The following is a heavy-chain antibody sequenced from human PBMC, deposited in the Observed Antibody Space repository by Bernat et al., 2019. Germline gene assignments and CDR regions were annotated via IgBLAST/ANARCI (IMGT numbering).Heavy chain of an antibody. J-gene: IGHJ4*02. D-gene: IGHD3-9*01. V-gene: IGHV3-33*01. CDR1: GFTFSSYG. CDR3: ASRTNYDMDY. Sequence: QVQLVESGGGVVQPGRSLRLSCAASGFTFSSYGMHWVRQAPGKGLEWVAVIWYDGSNKYYADFVKGRFTISRDNSKNTLYLQMNSVRVEDTAVYYCASRTNYDMDYWGQGTLVTVSS. CDR2: IWYDGSNK.